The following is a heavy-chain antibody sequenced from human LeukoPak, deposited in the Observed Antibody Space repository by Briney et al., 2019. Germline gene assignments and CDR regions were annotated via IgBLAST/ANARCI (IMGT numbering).Heavy chain of an antibody. CDR3: ARGTSVAAVARYFQH. CDR2: INHSGGT. D-gene: IGHD6-6*01. V-gene: IGHV4-34*01. Sequence: SETLSLTCAVYGGSFSGYYWSWIRQPPGKGLEWIGEINHSGGTNYNPSLKSRVTISVDTSKNQFSLKLSSVTAADTAVYYCARGTSVAAVARYFQHWGQGTLVTVSS. CDR1: GGSFSGYY. J-gene: IGHJ1*01.